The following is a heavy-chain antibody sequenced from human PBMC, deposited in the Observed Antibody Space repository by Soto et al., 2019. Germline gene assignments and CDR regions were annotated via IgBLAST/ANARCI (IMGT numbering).Heavy chain of an antibody. CDR3: ARDSGYSSGWYVPSFDY. D-gene: IGHD6-19*01. CDR1: GYTFTGYY. V-gene: IGHV1-2*04. CDR2: INPNSGGT. Sequence: ASVKVSCRASGYTFTGYYMHWVRQAPGQGLEWMGWINPNSGGTNYAQKFQGWVTMTRDTSISTAHMELSRLRSDDTAVYYCARDSGYSSGWYVPSFDYWGQGTLVTVSS. J-gene: IGHJ4*02.